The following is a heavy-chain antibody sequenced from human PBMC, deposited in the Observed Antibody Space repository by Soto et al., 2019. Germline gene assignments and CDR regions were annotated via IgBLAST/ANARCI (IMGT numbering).Heavy chain of an antibody. Sequence: ASVKVSCKASGYTFTRYGISWVRQAPGQGLEWMGWISAYNGNTNYAQKLQGRVTMTTDTSTSTAYMELRSLRSDDTAVYYCARVYPSRNWFDPWGQGTLVTVSS. J-gene: IGHJ5*02. CDR2: ISAYNGNT. CDR1: GYTFTRYG. CDR3: ARVYPSRNWFDP. V-gene: IGHV1-18*04. D-gene: IGHD6-13*01.